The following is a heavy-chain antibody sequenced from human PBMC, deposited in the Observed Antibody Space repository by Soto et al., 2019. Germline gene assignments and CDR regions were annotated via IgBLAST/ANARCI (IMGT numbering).Heavy chain of an antibody. CDR2: MNPNSGNP. V-gene: IGHV1-8*01. Sequence: QVQLMQSGAEVKKPGASVKVSCKASRYPFTSYDIHWVRQATGQGLEWMGWMNPNSGNPAFAQKFQDRVTMTRNTSTRIAYMELSSLRSEDTAVYYCARETYNSGESAFDIWGQGTMVTVSS. J-gene: IGHJ3*02. CDR1: RYPFTSYD. CDR3: ARETYNSGESAFDI. D-gene: IGHD3-22*01.